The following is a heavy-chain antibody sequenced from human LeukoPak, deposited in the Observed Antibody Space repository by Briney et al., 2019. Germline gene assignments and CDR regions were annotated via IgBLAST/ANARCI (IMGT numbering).Heavy chain of an antibody. V-gene: IGHV1-18*01. Sequence: ASVKVSCKASGYTFTSYGISWVRQAPGQGLEWMGWISAYNGNTNYAQKLQGRVTITTDTSTSTAYMELRSLRSDDTAVYYCARQRLGYCSSTSCSYDAFDIWGQGTMVTVSS. CDR2: ISAYNGNT. D-gene: IGHD2-2*01. CDR1: GYTFTSYG. J-gene: IGHJ3*02. CDR3: ARQRLGYCSSTSCSYDAFDI.